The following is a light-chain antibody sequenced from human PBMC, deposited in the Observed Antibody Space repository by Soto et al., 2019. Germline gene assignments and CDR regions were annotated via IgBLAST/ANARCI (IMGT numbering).Light chain of an antibody. V-gene: IGLV1-47*01. CDR3: AAWDDSLSGPNVV. J-gene: IGLJ2*01. CDR1: SSNIGSNY. Sequence: QSVLTQPPSASGTPGQRVTISCSGSSSNIGSNYVYWYQQLPGTAPELLIYRNNQRPSGVPDRFSGSKSGTSASLAIRGLRSEDEADYYCAAWDDSLSGPNVVFGGGTKLTVL. CDR2: RNN.